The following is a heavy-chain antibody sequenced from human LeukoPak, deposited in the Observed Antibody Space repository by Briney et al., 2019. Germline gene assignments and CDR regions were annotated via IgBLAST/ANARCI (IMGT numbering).Heavy chain of an antibody. CDR2: IGTAGDI. D-gene: IGHD1-26*01. CDR3: VRQQTPHGNFDY. CDR1: GFTFSNHA. Sequence: PGGSLRLSCATSGFTFSNHAMHWVRQATGKGLEWVSAIGTAGDIFYPGSVKGRFTISRENAKNSLSLQMNSLRAEDTAVYYCVRQQTPHGNFDYWGQGTLVTVSS. V-gene: IGHV3-13*01. J-gene: IGHJ4*02.